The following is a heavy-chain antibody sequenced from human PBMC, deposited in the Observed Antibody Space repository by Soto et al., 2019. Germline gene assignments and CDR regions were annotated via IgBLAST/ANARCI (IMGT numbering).Heavy chain of an antibody. CDR1: GFTVSSNY. J-gene: IGHJ6*03. CDR3: ARDLSITIFGVVRKYYMDV. D-gene: IGHD3-3*01. CDR2: IYSGGST. Sequence: GGSLRLSCAASGFTVSSNYMSWVRQAPGKGLEWVSVIYSGGSTYYADSVKGRFTISRDNSKNTLYLQMNSLRAEDTAVYYCARDLSITIFGVVRKYYMDVWGKGTTVTVSS. V-gene: IGHV3-66*01.